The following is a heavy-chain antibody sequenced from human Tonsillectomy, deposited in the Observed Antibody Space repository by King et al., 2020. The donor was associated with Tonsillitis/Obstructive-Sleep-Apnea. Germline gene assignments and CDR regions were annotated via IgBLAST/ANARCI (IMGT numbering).Heavy chain of an antibody. D-gene: IGHD3-22*01. V-gene: IGHV3-49*03. Sequence: VQLVESGGALVQPGRSLRLSCTASGFTFGDFTMSWIRQAPGKGLEWVGFIRSKDYGWTTEYAASVKGRFTISRDDSKGIAYLQMNSQKTEDTAVYHCTRKYYYDSSGNAIDYWGQGTLVTVSS. CDR3: TRKYYYDSSGNAIDY. J-gene: IGHJ4*02. CDR2: IRSKDYGWTT. CDR1: GFTFGDFT.